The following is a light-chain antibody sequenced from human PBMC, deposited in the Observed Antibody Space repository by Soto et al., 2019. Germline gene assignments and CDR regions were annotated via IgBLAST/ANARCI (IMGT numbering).Light chain of an antibody. Sequence: DIQMTQSPSTLSASVGDRVTITCRASQSISSWLAWYQQKPGKAPKLLIYKASSLETGVPLRFSGSGSGTEFTLTISSLQPDDIATYYCQLYNAYPWTFGQGTQVEIK. CDR2: KAS. CDR3: QLYNAYPWT. V-gene: IGKV1-5*03. CDR1: QSISSW. J-gene: IGKJ1*01.